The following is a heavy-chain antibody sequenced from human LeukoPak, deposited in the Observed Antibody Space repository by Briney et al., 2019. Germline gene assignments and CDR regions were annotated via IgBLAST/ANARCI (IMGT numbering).Heavy chain of an antibody. CDR2: IFHSGSI. CDR1: GGSVSDGYYY. J-gene: IGHJ2*01. V-gene: IGHV4-61*01. CDR3: ARAPQPTSYGDYGKRYFDL. D-gene: IGHD4-17*01. Sequence: SETLSLTCTVSGGSVSDGYYYWNWIRQPPGKGLEWIVYIFHSGSINNNPSLKSRVTISVDTSKNQFSLKLTSVTAADTAVYYCARAPQPTSYGDYGKRYFDLWGRGTLVTVSS.